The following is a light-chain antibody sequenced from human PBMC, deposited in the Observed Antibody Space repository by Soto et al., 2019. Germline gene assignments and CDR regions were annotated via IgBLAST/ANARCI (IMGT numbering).Light chain of an antibody. CDR1: SSDVGGYNY. CDR3: SSYTGSSTYVL. J-gene: IGLJ2*01. CDR2: DVS. Sequence: QSALTQPASVSGSPGQSITISCTGTSSDVGGYNYVSWYQQHPGKAPKLTIYDVSNRPSGVSNRFSGSKSGNTASLTISGLQAEDETDYYCSSYTGSSTYVLFGGGTKLTVL. V-gene: IGLV2-14*01.